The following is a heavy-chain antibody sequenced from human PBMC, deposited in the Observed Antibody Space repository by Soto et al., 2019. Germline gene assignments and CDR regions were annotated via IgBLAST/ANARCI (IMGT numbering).Heavy chain of an antibody. CDR3: ATRIGNIGWYWLDT. D-gene: IGHD6-19*01. Sequence: QMQLVQSGPEVKRPGTSLKVSCKASGFTFSSSAVQWVRQARGQRLEWIGWIVLGNGNTNYAQKFQERVTITSDKSTSTAYMEVRSFTFEVTAVYYCATRIGNIGWYWLDTWCQGSLVTVSS. CDR1: GFTFSSSA. J-gene: IGHJ5*02. V-gene: IGHV1-58*01. CDR2: IVLGNGNT.